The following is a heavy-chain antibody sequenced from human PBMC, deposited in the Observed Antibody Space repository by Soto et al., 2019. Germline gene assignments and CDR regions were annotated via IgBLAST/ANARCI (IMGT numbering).Heavy chain of an antibody. CDR3: AEQNALDIVIVPAAHPFAY. CDR1: GFTFSNYA. Sequence: GGSLRLSCATSGFTFSNYAMSWVRQAPGKGLEWVSAISPDGDYIYYIDSVKGRFTMSRDNSKNTLYLQMNSLRADDTAVYYCAEQNALDIVIVPAAHPFAYWGQGTLVTVSS. V-gene: IGHV3-23*01. CDR2: ISPDGDYI. D-gene: IGHD2-2*03. J-gene: IGHJ4*02.